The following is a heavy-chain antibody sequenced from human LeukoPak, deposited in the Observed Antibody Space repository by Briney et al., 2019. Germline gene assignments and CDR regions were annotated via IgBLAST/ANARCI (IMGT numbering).Heavy chain of an antibody. D-gene: IGHD1-26*01. CDR3: VVGATSFLVFDY. CDR1: GFTFSSYA. V-gene: IGHV3-30*04. Sequence: GGSLRLSCAASGFTFSSYAMSWVRQAPGKGLEWVAVISYDGSNKYYADSVKGRFTISRDNSKNTLYLQMNSLRAEDTAVYYCVVGATSFLVFDYWGQGTLVTVSS. CDR2: ISYDGSNK. J-gene: IGHJ4*02.